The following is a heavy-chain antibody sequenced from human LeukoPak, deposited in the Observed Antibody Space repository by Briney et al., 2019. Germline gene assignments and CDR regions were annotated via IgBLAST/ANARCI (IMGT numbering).Heavy chain of an antibody. V-gene: IGHV4-31*03. CDR2: IYYSGST. CDR1: GGSISSGGYY. Sequence: PSGTLSLTCTVSGGSISSGGYYWSWIRQHPGKGLEWIGYIYYSGSTYYNPSLKSRVTISVDTSKNQFSLKLSSVTAADTAVYYCARKGDYGDYPDAFDIWGQGTMVTVSS. J-gene: IGHJ3*02. D-gene: IGHD4-17*01. CDR3: ARKGDYGDYPDAFDI.